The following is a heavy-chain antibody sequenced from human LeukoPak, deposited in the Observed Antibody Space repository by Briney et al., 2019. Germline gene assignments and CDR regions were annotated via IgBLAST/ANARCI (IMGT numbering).Heavy chain of an antibody. CDR3: ARQGSSWYYYYYYGMDV. J-gene: IGHJ6*02. CDR1: GGSISSYY. CDR2: IYYSGST. D-gene: IGHD6-13*01. Sequence: PSETLSLTCTVSGGSISSYYWSWIRQPPGKGLEWIGYIYYSGSTNYNPSLKSRVTISVDTSKNQFSLKLSSVTAADTAVYYCARQGSSWYYYYYYGMDVWGQGTTVTVSS. V-gene: IGHV4-59*01.